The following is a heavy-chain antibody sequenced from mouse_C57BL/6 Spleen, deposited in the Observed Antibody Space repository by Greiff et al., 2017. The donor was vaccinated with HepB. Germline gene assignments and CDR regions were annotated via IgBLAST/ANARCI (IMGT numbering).Heavy chain of an antibody. CDR1: GYTFTEYT. Sequence: VQLQESGAELVKPGASVKLSCKASGYTFTEYTIHWVKQRSGQGLEWIGWFYPGSGSIKYNEKFKDKATLTADKSSSTVYMELSRLTSEDSAVYFCARHEERYYGNCGGLDYWGQGTTLTVSS. CDR3: ARHEERYYGNCGGLDY. V-gene: IGHV1-62-2*01. CDR2: FYPGSGSI. J-gene: IGHJ2*01. D-gene: IGHD2-1*01.